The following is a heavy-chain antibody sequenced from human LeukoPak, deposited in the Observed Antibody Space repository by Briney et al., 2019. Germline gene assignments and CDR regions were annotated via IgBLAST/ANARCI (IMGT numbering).Heavy chain of an antibody. V-gene: IGHV4-61*02. CDR2: IYTSGSSDYRST. Sequence: SETLSLTCTVSGGSISSGAYYWSWIRQPAGKGLEWIGRIYTSGSSDYRSTNYNPSLKSRVTLSIDTSKRHFSLTLSSVTAADTAIYYCATARTSCSSSTCGMAFDIWGQGTMVTVSS. J-gene: IGHJ3*02. CDR3: ATARTSCSSSTCGMAFDI. D-gene: IGHD2-2*01. CDR1: GGSISSGAYY.